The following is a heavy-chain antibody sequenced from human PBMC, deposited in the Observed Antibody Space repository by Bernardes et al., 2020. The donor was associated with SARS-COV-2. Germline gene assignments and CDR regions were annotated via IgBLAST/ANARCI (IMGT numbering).Heavy chain of an antibody. J-gene: IGHJ6*02. V-gene: IGHV5-51*01. CDR1: GYNFTTYW. Sequence: GESLKISCKGSGYNFTTYWIGWVRQMPGKGLEWMGIIYPGDSDTRYSPSFQGQVTISADKSISTAYLQWSSLKASDTAMYYCARHIRPVGSGSSQPTYYYYGMDVWGQGTTVTVSS. D-gene: IGHD3-10*01. CDR3: ARHIRPVGSGSSQPTYYYYGMDV. CDR2: IYPGDSDT.